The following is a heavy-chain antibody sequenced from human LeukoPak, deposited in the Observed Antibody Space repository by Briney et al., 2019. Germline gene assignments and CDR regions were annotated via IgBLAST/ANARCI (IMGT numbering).Heavy chain of an antibody. CDR1: GGTFSSYA. V-gene: IGHV1-69*05. CDR2: IIPIFGTA. J-gene: IGHJ3*02. D-gene: IGHD2-2*03. Sequence: ASVKLCCTASGGTFSSYAISWVRQGPGQGIEWEGGIIPIFGTANYAQKFQGRVTITTDESTSTAYMELSSLRSEDTAVYYCARVGYCSSTSCRRFNDAFDIWGQGTMVTVSS. CDR3: ARVGYCSSTSCRRFNDAFDI.